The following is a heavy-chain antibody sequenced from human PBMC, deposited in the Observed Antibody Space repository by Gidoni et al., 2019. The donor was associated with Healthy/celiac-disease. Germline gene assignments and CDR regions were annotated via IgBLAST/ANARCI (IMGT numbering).Heavy chain of an antibody. Sequence: EVQLVQSGAEVKKHGASLRISCKGSGYSFTSYWISWVRQMPGKGLEWMGRIDPSDSYTNYSPSFQGHVTISADKSSSTAYLQWSSLKASDTAMYYCARLSVVETGYYGMDVWGQGTTVTVSS. CDR3: ARLSVVETGYYGMDV. J-gene: IGHJ6*02. CDR1: GYSFTSYW. D-gene: IGHD2-2*01. V-gene: IGHV5-10-1*03. CDR2: IDPSDSYT.